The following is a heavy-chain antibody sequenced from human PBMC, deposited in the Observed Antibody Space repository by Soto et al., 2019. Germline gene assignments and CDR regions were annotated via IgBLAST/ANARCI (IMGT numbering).Heavy chain of an antibody. CDR2: ISAYNGNT. Sequence: ASVKVSCKXSGYTFTSYGISWVRQAPGQGLEWMGWISAYNGNTNYAQKLQGGVTMTTDTSTSTAYMELRSLRSDDTAVYYCARDYRSDYSPYFDYWGQGTLVTVSS. CDR1: GYTFTSYG. V-gene: IGHV1-18*01. J-gene: IGHJ4*02. D-gene: IGHD1-26*01. CDR3: ARDYRSDYSPYFDY.